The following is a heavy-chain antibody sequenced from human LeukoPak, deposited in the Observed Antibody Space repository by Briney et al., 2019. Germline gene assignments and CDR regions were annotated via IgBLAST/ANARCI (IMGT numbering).Heavy chain of an antibody. CDR3: ARLSSTLYYSMDV. J-gene: IGHJ6*02. CDR2: IQNSAIYRANI. V-gene: IGHV4-59*08. CDR1: GDSISSYY. D-gene: IGHD6-6*01. Sequence: PSETLSLTCAVSGDSISSYYWAWLRQPPGKGLEWVGYIQNSAIYRANINSCPSLQSRVSLSIDTSKTQVSLTVNSVTAADTAVYYCARLSSTLYYSMDVWGPGTAVTVSS.